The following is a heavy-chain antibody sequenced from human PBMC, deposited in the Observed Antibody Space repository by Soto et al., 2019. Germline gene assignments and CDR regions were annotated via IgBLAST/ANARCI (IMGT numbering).Heavy chain of an antibody. J-gene: IGHJ4*02. V-gene: IGHV3-33*01. Sequence: QVQLVESGGGVVQPGRSLRLSCAASGFTFNTYGMQWVRQAPGKGLEWVAGIWYDARNKYYADSVKGRFTISRDNSKNTLFLQMNSLRAEDTAMYYCARDHAGIDYWGQGTLVTVSS. CDR1: GFTFNTYG. CDR3: ARDHAGIDY. CDR2: IWYDARNK.